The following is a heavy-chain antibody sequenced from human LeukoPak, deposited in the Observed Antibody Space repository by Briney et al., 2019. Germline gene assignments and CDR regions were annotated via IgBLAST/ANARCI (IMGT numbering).Heavy chain of an antibody. CDR3: ARVGIRFLEQYYFDY. J-gene: IGHJ4*02. Sequence: GGSLRLSCAASGFTFSNYGMHWVRQAPGKGLEWLSYISTSSSYIYFADSVKGRFTVSRDNAMNSLFLQMNSLIAEDTAVYYCARVGIRFLEQYYFDYWGQGTLVTVSS. V-gene: IGHV3-21*01. CDR1: GFTFSNYG. CDR2: ISTSSSYI. D-gene: IGHD3-3*01.